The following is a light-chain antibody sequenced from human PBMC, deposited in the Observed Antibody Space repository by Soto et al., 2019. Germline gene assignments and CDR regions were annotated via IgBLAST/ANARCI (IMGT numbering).Light chain of an antibody. V-gene: IGKV3-15*01. Sequence: EIVMTQSPATLSVSPGERATLSCRASQSVSSDLAWYQQKPGQAPRLLIYGASTRATGIPARFSGSGSGTEFTLTTSSRQPEDVAVYYCQQYNSCPPRTFGGGTKVEIK. CDR3: QQYNSCPPRT. CDR1: QSVSSD. CDR2: GAS. J-gene: IGKJ4*02.